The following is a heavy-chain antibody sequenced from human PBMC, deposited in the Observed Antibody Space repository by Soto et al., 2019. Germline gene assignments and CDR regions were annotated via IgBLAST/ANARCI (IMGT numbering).Heavy chain of an antibody. J-gene: IGHJ4*02. V-gene: IGHV4-34*01. CDR1: GGSLSVYY. Sequence: SETLSLTCAVYGGSLSVYYWSWIRHPPGKALEWIGEFNHSGDTNYNPSLKSRVTISADTSKNQVSLNLSSVTAADTAMYYCARHHVRGRTIAGAAEFWGQGTLVTVSS. CDR3: ARHHVRGRTIAGAAEF. CDR2: FNHSGDT. D-gene: IGHD1-26*01.